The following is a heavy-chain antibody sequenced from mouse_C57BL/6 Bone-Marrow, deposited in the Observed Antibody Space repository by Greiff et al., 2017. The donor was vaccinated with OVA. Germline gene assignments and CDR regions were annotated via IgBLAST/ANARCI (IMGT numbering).Heavy chain of an antibody. CDR2: IYPGSGST. D-gene: IGHD2-4*01. Sequence: QVQLKQSGAELVKPGASVKMSCKASGYTFTSYWITWVKQRPGQGLEWIGDIYPGSGSTNYNEKFKSKATLTVDTSSSTAYMQLSSLTSEDSAVYYCARFYYDYDDYWGQGTTLTVSS. V-gene: IGHV1-55*01. CDR1: GYTFTSYW. J-gene: IGHJ2*01. CDR3: ARFYYDYDDY.